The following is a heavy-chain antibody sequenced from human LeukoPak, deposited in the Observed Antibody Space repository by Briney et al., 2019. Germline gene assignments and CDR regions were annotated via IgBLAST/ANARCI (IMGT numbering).Heavy chain of an antibody. V-gene: IGHV3-48*03. CDR2: ISSSGSTI. D-gene: IGHD3-9*01. CDR1: GFTFSSYE. CDR3: ARDNLYDILTYYGMDV. Sequence: GGSLRLSCAASGFTFSSYEMNWVRQAPGKGLEWVSYISSSGSTIYYADSVKGRFTISRDNAKNSLYPQMNSLRAEDTAVYYCARDNLYDILTYYGMDVWGQGTTVTVSS. J-gene: IGHJ6*02.